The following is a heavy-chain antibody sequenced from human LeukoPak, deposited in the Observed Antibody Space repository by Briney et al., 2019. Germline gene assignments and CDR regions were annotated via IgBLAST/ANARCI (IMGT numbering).Heavy chain of an antibody. Sequence: SETLSLTCTVSGVSISSTSYCWGWIRQPPGKGPEWIGSIYYSGRSYYNPSLKSRVTISVDTPKSQFSLKLSSVTAADTAVYYCARQDIWFGELVVWGQGTTVTVSS. J-gene: IGHJ6*02. CDR1: GVSISSTSYC. CDR2: IYYSGRS. D-gene: IGHD3-10*01. CDR3: ARQDIWFGELVV. V-gene: IGHV4-39*01.